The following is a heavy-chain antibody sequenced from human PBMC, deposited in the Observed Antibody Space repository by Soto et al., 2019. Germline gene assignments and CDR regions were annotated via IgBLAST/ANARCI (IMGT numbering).Heavy chain of an antibody. Sequence: QVQLLQSGAEVQKPGASVKVSCEASGYTFTYYFIHCVRQAPGQGLEWIGWINPYSGVADLSQKFQCMVTLTRDTSISTAYMEVRSLRSDDTAVFSCARLMNYSHSGGSSNRGFDMLGQGTLVTVSS. CDR3: ARLMNYSHSGGSSNRGFDM. D-gene: IGHD2-21*01. V-gene: IGHV1-2*02. CDR2: INPYSGVA. J-gene: IGHJ3*02. CDR1: GYTFTYYF.